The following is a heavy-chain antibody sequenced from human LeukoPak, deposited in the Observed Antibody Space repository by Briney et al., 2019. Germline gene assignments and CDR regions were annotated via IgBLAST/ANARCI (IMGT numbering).Heavy chain of an antibody. Sequence: TPSETLSLTCTVSGGSISSSSYYWGWIRQPPGKGLEWIGSIYYSGSTYYNPSLKSRVTISVDTSKNQFSLKLSSVTAADTAVYYCARASGSYYYYYYMDVWGKGTTVTVSS. CDR2: IYYSGST. D-gene: IGHD1-26*01. CDR3: ARASGSYYYYYYMDV. V-gene: IGHV4-39*07. J-gene: IGHJ6*03. CDR1: GGSISSSSYY.